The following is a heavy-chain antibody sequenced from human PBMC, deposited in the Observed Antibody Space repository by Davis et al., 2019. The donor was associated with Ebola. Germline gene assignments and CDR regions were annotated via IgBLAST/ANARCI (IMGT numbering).Heavy chain of an antibody. CDR2: IIPIFGTA. V-gene: IGHV1-69*13. CDR1: GGTFSSYA. J-gene: IGHJ3*02. CDR3: ASHTLGYSGYDQVDDAFDI. Sequence: SVKVSCKASGGTFSSYAISWVRQAPGQGLEWMGGIIPIFGTANYAQKFQGRVTITADESTSTAYMELSSLRSEDTAVYYCASHTLGYSGYDQVDDAFDIWGQGTMVTVSS. D-gene: IGHD5-12*01.